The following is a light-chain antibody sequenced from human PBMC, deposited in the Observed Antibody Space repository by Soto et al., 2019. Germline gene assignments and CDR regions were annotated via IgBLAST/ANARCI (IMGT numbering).Light chain of an antibody. CDR1: QSLNSH. J-gene: IGKJ5*01. CDR2: AAF. CDR3: QQYDKWPIT. Sequence: EIVMTQSPGTLSVSPGERVTLSCRASQSLNSHLAWYQQKPGQGPRLLIYAAFTRATGIPARFSGSGSGAEFTLTINSLQSEDFAVYYCQQYDKWPITFGQGTQLEV. V-gene: IGKV3-15*01.